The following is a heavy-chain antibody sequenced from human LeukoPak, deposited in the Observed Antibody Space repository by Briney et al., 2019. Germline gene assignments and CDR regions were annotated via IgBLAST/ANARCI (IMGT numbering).Heavy chain of an antibody. D-gene: IGHD4-23*01. Sequence: GGSLRLSCVASGFTFSSYAMHWVRQAPGKGLEWVADISYDEKKEHYADSVKGRFTISRYNFKNTLYLQMNSLRAGDTAVYYCATSDQLLDAFDIWGQGTMVTVSS. CDR1: GFTFSSYA. V-gene: IGHV3-30*03. CDR2: ISYDEKKE. CDR3: ATSDQLLDAFDI. J-gene: IGHJ3*02.